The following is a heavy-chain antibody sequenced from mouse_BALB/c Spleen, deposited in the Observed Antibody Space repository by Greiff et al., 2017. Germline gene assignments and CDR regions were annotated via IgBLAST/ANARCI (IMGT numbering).Heavy chain of an antibody. CDR3: ARRVGTEGYYYAMDY. D-gene: IGHD3-3*01. CDR2: INSDGGST. CDR1: EYEFPSHD. V-gene: IGHV5-2*03. Sequence: EVMLVESGGGLVQPGESLKLSCESNEYEFPSHDMSWVRKTPEKRLELVAAINSDGGSTYYPDTMERRFIISRDNTKKTLYLQMSSLRSEDTALYYCARRVGTEGYYYAMDYWGQGTSVTVSS. J-gene: IGHJ4*01.